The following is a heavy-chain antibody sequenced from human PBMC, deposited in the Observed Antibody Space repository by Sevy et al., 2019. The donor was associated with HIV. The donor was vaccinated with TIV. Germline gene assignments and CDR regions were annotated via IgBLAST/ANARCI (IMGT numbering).Heavy chain of an antibody. CDR3: ARGYEGDSELGY. CDR2: ISYDGSNK. D-gene: IGHD2-15*01. J-gene: IGHJ4*02. CDR1: GFTFSTYN. Sequence: GGSLRLSCAASGFTFSTYNIHWVRQAPGKGLEWVAVISYDGSNKYYADSVKGRFTISRDNSKKTLYLQMNSLRGNDTALYFCARGYEGDSELGYWGQGTLVTVSS. V-gene: IGHV3-30-3*01.